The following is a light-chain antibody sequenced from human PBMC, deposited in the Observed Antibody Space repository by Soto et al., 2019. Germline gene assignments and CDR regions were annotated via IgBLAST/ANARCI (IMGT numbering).Light chain of an antibody. J-gene: IGKJ5*01. Sequence: ILFTQSPSTLSLSPGERATLSCMASQSVSSYLAWYQQKPGQSPRLLIYGASTRATGIPARFSGSGSGTEFTLTISSLQSEDFAVYYCQQYNNWPPITFGQGTRLEIK. CDR1: QSVSSY. CDR2: GAS. V-gene: IGKV3-15*01. CDR3: QQYNNWPPIT.